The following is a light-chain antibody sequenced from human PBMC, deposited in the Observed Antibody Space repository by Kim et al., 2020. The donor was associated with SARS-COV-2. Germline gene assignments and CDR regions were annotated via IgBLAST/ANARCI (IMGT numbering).Light chain of an antibody. CDR2: GAS. CDR3: QQYGSSLLT. J-gene: IGKJ4*01. V-gene: IGKV3-20*01. CDR1: QLVRRRY. Sequence: SPGERAPLSVVASQLVRRRYFAWYQPRPGQAPRLLIYGASSRATGIPDRFSGSGSGTDFTLTISRLEPEDFAVYYCQQYGSSLLTFGGGTKVDIK.